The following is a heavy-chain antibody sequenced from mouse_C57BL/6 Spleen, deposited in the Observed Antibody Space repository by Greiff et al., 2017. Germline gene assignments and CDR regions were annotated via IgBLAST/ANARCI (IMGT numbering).Heavy chain of an antibody. CDR1: GYAFTNYL. CDR3: ARKFYSNSAMDY. V-gene: IGHV1-54*01. J-gene: IGHJ4*01. CDR2: INPGSGGT. Sequence: VQLQQSGAELVRPGTSVKVSCKASGYAFTNYLIEWVKQRPGQGLEWIGVINPGSGGTNYNEKFKGKATLTADKSSSTAYMQLSSLTSEDSAVYCCARKFYSNSAMDYWGQGTSVTVSS. D-gene: IGHD2-5*01.